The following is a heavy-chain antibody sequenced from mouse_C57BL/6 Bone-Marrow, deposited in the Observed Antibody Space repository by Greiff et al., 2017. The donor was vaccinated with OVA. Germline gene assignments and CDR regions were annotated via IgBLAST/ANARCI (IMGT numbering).Heavy chain of an antibody. J-gene: IGHJ2*01. CDR1: GYTFTDYN. D-gene: IGHD3-2*02. CDR3: ARGGPYQKANFDW. CDR2: INPNYGTT. Sequence: VQLQQSGPELVKPGASVKMSCKASGYTFTDYNMHWVKQSHGKSLEWIGVINPNYGTTSYNQKFKGKATLTVDHSSSTAYMQLNSLTSEDSAVYYCARGGPYQKANFDWWGQGTTLTVSS. V-gene: IGHV1-39*01.